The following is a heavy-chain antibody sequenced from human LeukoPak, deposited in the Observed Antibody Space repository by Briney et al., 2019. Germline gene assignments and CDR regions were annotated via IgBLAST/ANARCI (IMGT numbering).Heavy chain of an antibody. CDR1: GGSISSYY. D-gene: IGHD1-26*01. Sequence: SETLSLTCTVAGGSISSYYWSWIRQPAGKGLEWIGRIYTSGSTNYNPSLKSRVTMSVHTSKNQFSLKLSSVTAADTAVYYCARDWELLPEGYYYYMDVWGKGTTVTVSS. CDR2: IYTSGST. V-gene: IGHV4-4*07. CDR3: ARDWELLPEGYYYYMDV. J-gene: IGHJ6*03.